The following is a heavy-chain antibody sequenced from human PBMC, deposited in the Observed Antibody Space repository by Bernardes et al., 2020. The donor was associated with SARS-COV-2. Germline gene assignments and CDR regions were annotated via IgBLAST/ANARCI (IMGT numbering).Heavy chain of an antibody. J-gene: IGHJ4*02. D-gene: IGHD6-19*01. CDR1: GFTFSSYA. V-gene: IGHV3-30-3*01. CDR3: AKERRYNSAWYPIQFDY. Sequence: GGSLRLSCAASGFTFSSYAMHWVRQAPGKGLEWVAVISYDGSNKYYADSVKGRFTISRDNSKNTLYLHMNSLRAEDTAVYYCAKERRYNSAWYPIQFDYWGQGTLVTVSS. CDR2: ISYDGSNK.